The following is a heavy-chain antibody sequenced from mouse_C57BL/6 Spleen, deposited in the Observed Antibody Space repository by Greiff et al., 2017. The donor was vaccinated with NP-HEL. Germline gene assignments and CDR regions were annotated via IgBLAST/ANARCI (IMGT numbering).Heavy chain of an antibody. Sequence: VKLQESGAELVKPGASVKVSCKASGYTFTSYWMHWVKQRPGQGLEWIGRIHPSDSDTNYNQKFKGKATLTVDKSSSTAYMQLSSLTSEDSAVYYCANIYYDYDGFAYWGQGTLVTVSA. CDR3: ANIYYDYDGFAY. CDR2: IHPSDSDT. J-gene: IGHJ3*01. D-gene: IGHD2-4*01. CDR1: GYTFTSYW. V-gene: IGHV1-74*01.